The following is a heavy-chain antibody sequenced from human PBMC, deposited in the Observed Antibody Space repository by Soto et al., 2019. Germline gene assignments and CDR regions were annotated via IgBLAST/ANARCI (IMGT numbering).Heavy chain of an antibody. CDR1: GFTFSSYA. V-gene: IGHV3-23*01. CDR2: ISGSGGST. Sequence: GSLRLCGAASGFTFSSYAMSWVRQAPGKGLEWVSAISGSGGSTYYADSVKGRFTISRDNSKNTLYLQMNSLRAEDTAVYYCAKDTTYYDFWSGFDYWGQGTLVTVYS. D-gene: IGHD3-3*01. CDR3: AKDTTYYDFWSGFDY. J-gene: IGHJ4*02.